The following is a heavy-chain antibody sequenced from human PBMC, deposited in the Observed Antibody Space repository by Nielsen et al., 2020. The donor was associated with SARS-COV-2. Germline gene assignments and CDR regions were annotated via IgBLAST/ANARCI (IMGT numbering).Heavy chain of an antibody. CDR2: ISYDGDAK. V-gene: IGHV3-30*18. J-gene: IGHJ4*02. D-gene: IGHD3-3*01. CDR1: GFNFDVNG. CDR3: VKGEYAGGYYADY. Sequence: GGSLRLSCAASGFNFDVNGMLWVRQAPGKGLEWVALISYDGDAKYYADSVQGRFSISRDNSKNTLFLQMSGLRVEDTSIYYCVKGEYAGGYYADYWGQGTLVTVSS.